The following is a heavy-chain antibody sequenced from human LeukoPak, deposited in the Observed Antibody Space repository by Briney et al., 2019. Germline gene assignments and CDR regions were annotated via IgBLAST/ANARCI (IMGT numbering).Heavy chain of an antibody. V-gene: IGHV1-18*01. CDR3: ARTKQLWFGEFRNPADY. Sequence: ASVKVSCKASGYTFTSYGISWVRQAPGQGLEWMGWISAYNGNTNYAQKLQGRVTMTTDTSTSTAYMELRRLRSDDTAVYYCARTKQLWFGEFRNPADYWGQGTLVTVSS. D-gene: IGHD3-10*01. J-gene: IGHJ4*02. CDR2: ISAYNGNT. CDR1: GYTFTSYG.